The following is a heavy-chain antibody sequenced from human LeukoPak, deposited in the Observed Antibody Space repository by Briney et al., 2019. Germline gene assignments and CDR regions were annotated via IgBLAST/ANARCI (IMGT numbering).Heavy chain of an antibody. Sequence: ASVKVSCKASGYTFTSYAMHWVRQAPGQRLEWMGWINAGNGNTKYSQKFQGRVTMTRNTSISTAYMELSSLRSEDTAVYYCARGLYSSAYYFDYWGQGTLVTVSS. CDR3: ARGLYSSAYYFDY. D-gene: IGHD6-19*01. CDR1: GYTFTSYA. CDR2: INAGNGNT. J-gene: IGHJ4*02. V-gene: IGHV1-3*01.